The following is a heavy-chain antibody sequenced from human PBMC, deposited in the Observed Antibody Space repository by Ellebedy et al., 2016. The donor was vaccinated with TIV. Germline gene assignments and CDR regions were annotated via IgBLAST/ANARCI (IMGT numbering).Heavy chain of an antibody. CDR2: ISYDGSNK. CDR1: GFTFSSYG. CDR3: AMVRGGIFDY. Sequence: GGSLRLXXAASGFTFSSYGMHWVRQAPGKGLEWVAVISYDGSNKYYADSVKGRFTISRDNSKNTLYLQMNSLRAEDTAVHYCAMVRGGIFDYWGQGTLVTVSS. J-gene: IGHJ4*02. V-gene: IGHV3-30*03. D-gene: IGHD3-10*01.